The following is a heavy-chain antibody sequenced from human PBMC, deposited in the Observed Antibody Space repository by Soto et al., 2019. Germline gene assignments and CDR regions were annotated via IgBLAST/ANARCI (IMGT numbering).Heavy chain of an antibody. CDR1: GFTFSSYS. J-gene: IGHJ4*02. V-gene: IGHV3-21*01. CDR3: ARIYSSCYYFDY. D-gene: IGHD6-13*01. Sequence: GGSLRLSCAASGFTFSSYSMNWVRQAPGKGLEWVSSISSSSSYIYYADSVKGRFTISRDNAKNSLYLQMNSLRAEDTAVYYCARIYSSCYYFDYWGQGTLVTVSS. CDR2: ISSSSSYI.